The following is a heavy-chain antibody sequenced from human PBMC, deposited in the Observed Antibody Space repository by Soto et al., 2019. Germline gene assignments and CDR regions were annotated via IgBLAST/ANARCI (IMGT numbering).Heavy chain of an antibody. CDR3: ATRQRALNFYFDH. J-gene: IGHJ4*02. Sequence: SVKVSCKASGGTFSSYAISWVRQAPGQGLEWMGGIIPIFGTANYAQKFQGRVTITADESTSTAYMELSSLRSEDTAVYFCATRQRALNFYFDHWGLGILVTVSS. CDR1: GGTFSSYA. D-gene: IGHD6-25*01. V-gene: IGHV1-69*13. CDR2: IIPIFGTA.